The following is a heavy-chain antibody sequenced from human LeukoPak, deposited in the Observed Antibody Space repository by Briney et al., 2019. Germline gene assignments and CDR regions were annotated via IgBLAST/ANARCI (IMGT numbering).Heavy chain of an antibody. J-gene: IGHJ4*02. Sequence: GGSLRLSCAASGFSFSSYRMNWVRQAPGKGLEWVSYISSSSRTIYYADSVKGRFTISRDNGKNSLYLQMNSLRAEDTAVYYCARGMCSGGNCYSAPDYWGQGTLVTVSS. D-gene: IGHD2-15*01. CDR1: GFSFSSYR. V-gene: IGHV3-48*01. CDR3: ARGMCSGGNCYSAPDY. CDR2: ISSSSRTI.